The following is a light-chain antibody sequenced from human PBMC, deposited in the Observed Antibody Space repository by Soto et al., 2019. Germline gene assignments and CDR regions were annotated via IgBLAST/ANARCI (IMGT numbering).Light chain of an antibody. Sequence: EIVMTQSPATLSVSPGERATLSCRASQSVSSNLAWYQQKPGQAPRHLIYGASTRATGIPARFSGSGSGTEFTLTISSLQSEDFAVYYCQQYNNWPLTFGQGTKVDIK. V-gene: IGKV3-15*01. CDR1: QSVSSN. CDR2: GAS. J-gene: IGKJ1*01. CDR3: QQYNNWPLT.